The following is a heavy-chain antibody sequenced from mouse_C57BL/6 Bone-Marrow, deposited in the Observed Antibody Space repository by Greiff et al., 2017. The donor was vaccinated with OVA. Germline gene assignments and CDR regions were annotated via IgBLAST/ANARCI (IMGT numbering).Heavy chain of an antibody. CDR3: ARSTMITTHYYFDY. Sequence: QVQLQQSGAELVRPGTSVKMSCKASGYTFTNYWIGWAKQRPGHGLEWIGDIYPGGGYTNYNEKFKGKAKRTADKSSSTAYMQFSSLTSEDSAIYYCARSTMITTHYYFDYWGQGTTLTVSS. D-gene: IGHD2-4*01. V-gene: IGHV1-63*01. J-gene: IGHJ2*01. CDR1: GYTFTNYW. CDR2: IYPGGGYT.